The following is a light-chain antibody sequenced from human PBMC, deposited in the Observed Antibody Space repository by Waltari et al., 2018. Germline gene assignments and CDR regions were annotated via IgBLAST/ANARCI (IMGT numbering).Light chain of an antibody. CDR1: ALPKTY. Sequence: SYELTQPPSVSVSPGQTARITCSGDALPKTYAYWYQQKSGQAPVLVIYEDRKRPSGIPERFSGSSSGTTATLTVSGAQVDDEADYYCSSTDSSSKVFGGGTKLTVL. CDR2: EDR. V-gene: IGLV3-10*01. J-gene: IGLJ2*01. CDR3: SSTDSSSKV.